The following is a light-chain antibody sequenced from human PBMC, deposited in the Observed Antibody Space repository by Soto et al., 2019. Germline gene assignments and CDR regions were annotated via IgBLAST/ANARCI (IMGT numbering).Light chain of an antibody. CDR1: QSVSSTF. V-gene: IGKV3-20*01. Sequence: IVLTQSPGSLSLSPGERATLSCRASQSVSSTFFAWYQQKPGQAPRLLIFGASSRATGIPDRFSGSGSGTDFTLTISRLEHEDFAVYYCQQYGGSPPTYTFGQGTKLEIK. J-gene: IGKJ2*01. CDR3: QQYGGSPPTYT. CDR2: GAS.